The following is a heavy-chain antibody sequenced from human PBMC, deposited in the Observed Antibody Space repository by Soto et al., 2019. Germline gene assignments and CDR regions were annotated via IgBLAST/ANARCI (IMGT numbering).Heavy chain of an antibody. CDR3: ARGISYRWVY. Sequence: SETLSLTCTVSGDSLSTDYWWSWVRQPPGKGLEWIGEIHHSGITNYIQSVRSRVTMSVDKSNNQVSLELTSVAAADTAVYYSARGISYRWVYWGQGILVTVSS. J-gene: IGHJ4*02. D-gene: IGHD3-16*02. V-gene: IGHV4-4*02. CDR2: IHHSGIT. CDR1: GDSLSTDYW.